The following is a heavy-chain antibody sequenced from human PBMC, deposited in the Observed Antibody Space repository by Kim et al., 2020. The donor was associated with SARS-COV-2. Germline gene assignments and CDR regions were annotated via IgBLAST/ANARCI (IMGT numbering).Heavy chain of an antibody. Sequence: KFQGRVTITADESTSTAYMELSSLRSEDTAVYYCARGHIVVVTSHWYFDLWGRGTLVTVSS. V-gene: IGHV1-69*01. D-gene: IGHD2-21*02. CDR3: ARGHIVVVTSHWYFDL. J-gene: IGHJ2*01.